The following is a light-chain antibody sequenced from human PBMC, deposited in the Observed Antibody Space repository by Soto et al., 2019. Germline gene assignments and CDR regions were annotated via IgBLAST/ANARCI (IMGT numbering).Light chain of an antibody. CDR1: QNIASY. J-gene: IGKJ1*01. Sequence: DIQVTQSPSSLSASVGDRVTITCRTSQNIASYLNWFQQKPGKAPKLLISGASKLQIGVPSRFSGSGCGTDFTLTINSLQLYEFATYYCQQFYTPPPTCGQGTKLDI. V-gene: IGKV1-39*01. CDR3: QQFYTPPPT. CDR2: GAS.